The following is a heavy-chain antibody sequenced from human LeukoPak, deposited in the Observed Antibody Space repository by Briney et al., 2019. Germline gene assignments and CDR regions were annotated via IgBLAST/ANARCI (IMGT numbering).Heavy chain of an antibody. V-gene: IGHV1-8*01. J-gene: IGHJ4*02. D-gene: IGHD2-21*01. Sequence: ASVKVSCKASGYTFSSYDINWVRQATGQGLEWMGWMNPNSGNTGYAQKFQGRVTMTRSTSISTAYMELSSLRFEDTAVYYCTRSVRNGHIDYWGQGSLVTVSS. CDR3: TRSVRNGHIDY. CDR2: MNPNSGNT. CDR1: GYTFSSYD.